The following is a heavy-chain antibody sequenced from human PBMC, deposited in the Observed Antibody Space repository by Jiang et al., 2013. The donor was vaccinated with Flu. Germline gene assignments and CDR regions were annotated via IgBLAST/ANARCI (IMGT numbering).Heavy chain of an antibody. D-gene: IGHD6-6*01. J-gene: IGHJ4*02. CDR3: ARDWFIAARRGFGDY. V-gene: IGHV1-18*01. CDR2: ISAYNGNT. Sequence: KPGASVKVSCKASGYTFTSYGISWVRQAPGQGLEWMGWISAYNGNTNYAQKLQGRVTMTTDTSTSTAYMELRSLRSDDTAVYYCARDWFIAARRGFGDYWGQGTLVTVSS. CDR1: GYTFTSYG.